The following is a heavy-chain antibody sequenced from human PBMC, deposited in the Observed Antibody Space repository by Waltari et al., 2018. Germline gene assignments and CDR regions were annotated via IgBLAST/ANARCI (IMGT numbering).Heavy chain of an antibody. CDR1: GFTFSNFA. J-gene: IGHJ4*02. CDR2: ITSGGGDT. V-gene: IGHV3-23*01. CDR3: AKEIHTIGRPCFDC. Sequence: QLLESGGGWIQPGGSLRLSCLASGFTFSNFAISWVRQAPGKGLEWVSGITSGGGDTYYADSVRGRFTISRDNARNRLYLQMNSLRDEDTAVYYCAKEIHTIGRPCFDCWGQGVRVTVSS.